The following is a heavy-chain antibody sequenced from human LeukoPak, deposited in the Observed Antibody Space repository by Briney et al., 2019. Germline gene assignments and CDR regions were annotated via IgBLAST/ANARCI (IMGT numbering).Heavy chain of an antibody. CDR3: ARDSSVSPTVGYSSSWYWAFDI. CDR1: GGSISSGGYS. J-gene: IGHJ3*02. V-gene: IGHV4-30-4*07. CDR2: IYYSGST. Sequence: PSETLSLTCAVSGGSISSGGYSWSWIRQPPGKGLEWIGYIYYSGSTYYNPSLKSRVTMSVDTSKNQFSLKLSSVTAADTAVYYCARDSSVSPTVGYSSSWYWAFDIWGQGTMVTVSS. D-gene: IGHD6-13*01.